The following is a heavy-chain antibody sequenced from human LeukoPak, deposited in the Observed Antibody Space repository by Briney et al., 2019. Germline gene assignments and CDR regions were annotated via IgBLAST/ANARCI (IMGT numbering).Heavy chain of an antibody. CDR2: IKQDGSEK. Sequence: QPGGSLRLSCAASGFTFSSYWMSWVRQAPGKGLEWVANIKQDGSEKYYVDSVKGRFTISRDNAKNSLYLQMNSLRAEDTALYYCAKDITPILDDRDPRWAFDIWGQGTMVTVSS. V-gene: IGHV3-7*03. CDR1: GFTFSSYW. D-gene: IGHD2-2*02. CDR3: AKDITPILDDRDPRWAFDI. J-gene: IGHJ3*02.